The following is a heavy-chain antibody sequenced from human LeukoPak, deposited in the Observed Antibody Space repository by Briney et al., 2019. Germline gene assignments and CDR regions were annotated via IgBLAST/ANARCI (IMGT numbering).Heavy chain of an antibody. CDR1: GYTFTSYT. CDR3: ARGGSEYAFWSVQRSNWFDP. J-gene: IGHJ5*02. V-gene: IGHV7-4-1*02. Sequence: ASVKVSCKASGYTFTSYTMNWVRQAPGQGLEWVGWINTNTGKSTYAQGFTGRFVFSLDTSVSTTYLQINSLKAEDTAVYHCARGGSEYAFWSVQRSNWFDPWGQGTLITVSS. CDR2: INTNTGKS. D-gene: IGHD3-3*01.